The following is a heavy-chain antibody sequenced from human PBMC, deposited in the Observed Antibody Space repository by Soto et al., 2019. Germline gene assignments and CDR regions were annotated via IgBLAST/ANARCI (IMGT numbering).Heavy chain of an antibody. CDR3: ARARANWGWSGMDV. J-gene: IGHJ6*02. V-gene: IGHV4-30-2*01. CDR1: GGSISSGGYS. CDR2: IYHSGST. D-gene: IGHD7-27*01. Sequence: QLQLQESGSGLVKPSQTLSLTCAVSGGSISSGGYSWSWIRQPPGKGLEWIGYIYHSGSTSYNPSLKSRVTISVDRSKNQFSLKLSSVTAADTAVYYCARARANWGWSGMDVWGQGTTVTVSS.